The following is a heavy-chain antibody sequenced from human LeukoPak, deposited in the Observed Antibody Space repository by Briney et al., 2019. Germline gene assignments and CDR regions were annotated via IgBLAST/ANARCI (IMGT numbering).Heavy chain of an antibody. J-gene: IGHJ4*02. D-gene: IGHD6-19*01. CDR1: GFSFSSYE. CDR3: ARGSWLVPPTDY. CDR2: ISSSGSTI. Sequence: GSLRLSCAASGFSFSSYEMNWVRQAPGKGLEWVSYISSSGSTIYYADSVKGRFTISRDNAKNSLYLQMNSLRAEDTSIYYCARGSWLVPPTDYWGQGTLVTVSS. V-gene: IGHV3-48*03.